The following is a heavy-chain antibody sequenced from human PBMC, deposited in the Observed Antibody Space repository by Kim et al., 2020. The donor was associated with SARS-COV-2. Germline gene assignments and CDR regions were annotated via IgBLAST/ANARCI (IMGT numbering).Heavy chain of an antibody. V-gene: IGHV5-51*01. CDR3: VRQRIPRDYGDPFGY. CDR2: VYPGDSDT. J-gene: IGHJ4*02. D-gene: IGHD4-17*01. Sequence: GESLKISCKGSGYSFTTYWIGWVRQMPGKGLEWMGIVYPGDSDTRYSPSFQGQVTISADKSISTAYLQWSSLKASDTAIYYCVRQRIPRDYGDPFGYWGQGTLVTVSS. CDR1: GYSFTTYW.